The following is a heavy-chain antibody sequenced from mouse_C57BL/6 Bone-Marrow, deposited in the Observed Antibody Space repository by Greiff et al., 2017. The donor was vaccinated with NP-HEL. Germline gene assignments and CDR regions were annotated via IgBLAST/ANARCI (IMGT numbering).Heavy chain of an antibody. Sequence: VQLQESGAELARPGASVKLSCKASGYTFTSYGISWVKQRTGQGLEWIGEIYPRSGNTYYNEKFKGKATLTADKSSSTAYMELHSLTSEDSAVYFRARGSYGSSEFGGRGPATLVSV. CDR3: ARGSYGSSEFGG. V-gene: IGHV1-81*01. CDR2: IYPRSGNT. J-gene: IGHJ3*01. CDR1: GYTFTSYG. D-gene: IGHD1-1*01.